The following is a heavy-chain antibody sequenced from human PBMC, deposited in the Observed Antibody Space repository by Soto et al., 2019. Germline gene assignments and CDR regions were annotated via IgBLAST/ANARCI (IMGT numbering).Heavy chain of an antibody. V-gene: IGHV1-18*01. Sequence: QVQLVQSGAEVKKPGASVKVSCKASGYTFTSYGISWVRQAPGQGLEWMGWISAYNGNTNYAQKLQGRVTMTTDTSTSTAYMELRSLRSDDTAVYYWARVELQTLYCSGGSCYGAHYYDGMDVWGQGTTVTVSS. CDR2: ISAYNGNT. D-gene: IGHD2-15*01. CDR3: ARVELQTLYCSGGSCYGAHYYDGMDV. CDR1: GYTFTSYG. J-gene: IGHJ6*02.